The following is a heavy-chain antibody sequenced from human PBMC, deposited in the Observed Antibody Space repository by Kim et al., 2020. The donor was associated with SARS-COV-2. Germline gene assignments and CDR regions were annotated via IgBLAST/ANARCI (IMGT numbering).Heavy chain of an antibody. CDR1: GFTFSSYS. CDR2: IIIISSTL. J-gene: IGHJ5*02. D-gene: IGHD3-10*01. V-gene: IGHV3-21*01. Sequence: GGSLRLSCAASGFTFSSYSMNWVRQAQGKGLDWVSPIIIISSTLSYEDQVKGGLPFSRENAKTYLYLQMTSLRPEDRVVIYCAGNQEPPLVSKINTWGKG. CDR3: AGNQEPPLVSKINT.